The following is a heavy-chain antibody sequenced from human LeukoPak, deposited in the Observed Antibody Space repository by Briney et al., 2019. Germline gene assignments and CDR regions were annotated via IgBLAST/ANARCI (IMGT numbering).Heavy chain of an antibody. V-gene: IGHV1-8*03. Sequence: ASVKVSCKASAYTFTSYDINWVRQATGQGLEWMGWMNPNSGNTGYAQKFQGRVTITRNTSISTAYMELSSLRSEDTAVYYCARKPWSYSSSSGGYFQHRGQGTLVTVSS. D-gene: IGHD6-6*01. CDR1: AYTFTSYD. J-gene: IGHJ1*01. CDR3: ARKPWSYSSSSGGYFQH. CDR2: MNPNSGNT.